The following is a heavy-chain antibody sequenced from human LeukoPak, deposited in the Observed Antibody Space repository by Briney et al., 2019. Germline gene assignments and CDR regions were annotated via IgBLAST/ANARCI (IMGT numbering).Heavy chain of an antibody. Sequence: GGSLRLSCAASGFTFRNYWMGWVRQAPGKGLEWVSVIYSGGSTYYADSVKGRFTISRDNSKNTLYLQMNSLRAEDTAVYYCARERSNYYYMDVWGKGTTVTVSS. CDR3: ARERSNYYYMDV. D-gene: IGHD3/OR15-3a*01. V-gene: IGHV3-53*01. CDR2: IYSGGST. J-gene: IGHJ6*03. CDR1: GFTFRNYW.